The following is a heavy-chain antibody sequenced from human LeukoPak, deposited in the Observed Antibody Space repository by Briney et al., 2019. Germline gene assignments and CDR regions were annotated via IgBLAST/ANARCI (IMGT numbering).Heavy chain of an antibody. CDR2: INRSGST. CDR1: GGSFSGYY. V-gene: IGHV4-34*01. J-gene: IGHJ3*02. CDR3: ARERDYGGNSGAFDI. D-gene: IGHD4-23*01. Sequence: SETLSLTCAVYGGSFSGYYWSWIRQPPGKGLEWIGEINRSGSTNYNPSLKSRVTISVDTSKNQFSLKLSSVTAADTAVYYCARERDYGGNSGAFDIWGQGTMVTVSS.